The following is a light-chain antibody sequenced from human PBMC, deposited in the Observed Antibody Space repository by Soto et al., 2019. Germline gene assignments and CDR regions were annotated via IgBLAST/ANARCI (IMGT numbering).Light chain of an antibody. CDR2: TAG. CDR1: SSNIGSNT. CDR3: SSFTTSRFYV. J-gene: IGLJ1*01. V-gene: IGLV1-44*01. Sequence: QSVLTLPLSASASPGQRVTISCSGGSSNIGSNTVAWYQHLPGTAPPRLIFTAGQRPSGVPGRFSGSKSGTSASLAISGLQSEDEGDYYCSSFTTSRFYVFGPGTKLTVL.